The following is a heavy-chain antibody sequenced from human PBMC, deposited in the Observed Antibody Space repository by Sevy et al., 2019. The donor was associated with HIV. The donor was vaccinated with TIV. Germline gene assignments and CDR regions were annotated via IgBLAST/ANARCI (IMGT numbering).Heavy chain of an antibody. J-gene: IGHJ4*02. CDR2: ISSSSGTI. Sequence: GGSLRLPCVTSGFSFSSYSMNWVRQAPGKGLEWVSYISSSSGTIRYADSVKGRLTISRDNAKNSLFLQMNSLRAEDTAFYYCARDDHWAFDYWGQGALVTVSS. CDR3: ARDDHWAFDY. D-gene: IGHD7-27*01. V-gene: IGHV3-48*01. CDR1: GFSFSSYS.